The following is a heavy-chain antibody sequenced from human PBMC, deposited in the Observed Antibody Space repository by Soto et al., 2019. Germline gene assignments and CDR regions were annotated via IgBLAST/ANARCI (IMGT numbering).Heavy chain of an antibody. J-gene: IGHJ4*02. CDR3: ARWFGEPR. Sequence: QVQLQESGPGLVKPSETLSLTCTVSGGSLSSYYWSWIRQPPGKGLEWIGYIYYSGSTNYNPSLKRRVTISVDTSKNLFSLKLSSVAGADTAVYFCARWFGEPRWGQGTLVTVSS. CDR1: GGSLSSYY. CDR2: IYYSGST. D-gene: IGHD3-10*01. V-gene: IGHV4-59*01.